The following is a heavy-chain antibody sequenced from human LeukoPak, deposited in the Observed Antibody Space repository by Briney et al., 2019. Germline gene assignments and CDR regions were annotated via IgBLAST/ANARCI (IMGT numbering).Heavy chain of an antibody. D-gene: IGHD6-19*01. J-gene: IGHJ4*02. CDR3: ARLYPSIPVAGSGNCFDS. Sequence: ASVRVSCKASGYTFTDHYMHWVRQAPGQGLEHMGWTNPNSGDMKYAQKFQGRVTMTRDTSINTAYMELRSLRSDDTAVYYCARLYPSIPVAGSGNCFDSWGQGTLVTVSS. V-gene: IGHV1-2*02. CDR1: GYTFTDHY. CDR2: TNPNSGDM.